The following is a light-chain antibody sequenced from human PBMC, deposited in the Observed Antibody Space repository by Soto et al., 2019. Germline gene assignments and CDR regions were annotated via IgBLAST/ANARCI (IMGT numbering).Light chain of an antibody. CDR3: HQTYNTPYT. CDR1: QSISSY. Sequence: DIHMTQSPSSLSAYDGDRVTISCRASQSISSYLHWYQQKPGKAPKLLIYAASNLQSGVPSRFSGSGSGTDFTLTISSLQPEDFTTYYCHQTYNTPYTFGQGTKLEIK. J-gene: IGKJ2*01. V-gene: IGKV1-39*01. CDR2: AAS.